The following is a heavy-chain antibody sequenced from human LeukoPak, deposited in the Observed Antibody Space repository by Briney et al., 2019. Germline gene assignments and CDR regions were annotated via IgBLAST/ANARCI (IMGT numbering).Heavy chain of an antibody. CDR3: PRPVSVLSCDTSYGMDV. CDR2: ISPRSGDT. D-gene: IGHD2-8*02. Sequence: GASVRVSSKASRYSFTEYYMQPGRQAPGPGLEWMGWISPRSGDTSSAQKFQGRVTMTRDTSIITVDMDLSGLTSVDTPVLYCPRPVSVLSCDTSYGMDVWGRGTTVTVSS. J-gene: IGHJ6*02. CDR1: RYSFTEYY. V-gene: IGHV1-2*02.